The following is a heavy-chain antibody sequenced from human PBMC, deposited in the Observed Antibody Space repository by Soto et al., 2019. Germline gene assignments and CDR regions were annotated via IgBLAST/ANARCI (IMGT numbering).Heavy chain of an antibody. CDR3: ARMESFGSLNWFDP. D-gene: IGHD5-18*01. V-gene: IGHV1-8*02. CDR1: GYTFTNNA. Sequence: SVKVSCKASGYTFTNNAVSWGREATGQGLEWMGWMNPGSGDTGYAQKFQGRVTMTRDISIATAYMELNSLTSEDTAIYYCARMESFGSLNWFDPWGQGTLVTVSS. CDR2: MNPGSGDT. J-gene: IGHJ5*02.